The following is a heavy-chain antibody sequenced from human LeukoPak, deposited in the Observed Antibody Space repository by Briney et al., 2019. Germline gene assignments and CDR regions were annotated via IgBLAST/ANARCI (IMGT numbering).Heavy chain of an antibody. Sequence: SVKVSCKSSGGTFSIYANSWMRQAPGQGHEWMGMIIPSRGIANYAQEVQVRVTITADKSTSTAYMELSRLRSDDTAMYYCASDRGCSSTSCYIGGDWGQGTLVTVSS. V-gene: IGHV1-69*04. J-gene: IGHJ4*02. D-gene: IGHD2-2*02. CDR2: IIPSRGIA. CDR1: GGTFSIYA. CDR3: ASDRGCSSTSCYIGGD.